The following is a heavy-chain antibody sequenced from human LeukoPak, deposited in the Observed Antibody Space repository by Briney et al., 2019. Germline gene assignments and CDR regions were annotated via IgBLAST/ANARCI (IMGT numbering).Heavy chain of an antibody. CDR1: GFTFDDYA. V-gene: IGHV3-9*01. J-gene: IGHJ4*02. CDR3: AKDIGSSWSYYFDY. Sequence: GGSLRLSCAASGFTFDDYAMHRVRQAPGKGLEWVSGISWNSGSIGYADSVKGRFTISRDNAKNSLYLQMNSLRAEDTALYYCAKDIGSSWSYYFDYWGQGTLVTVSS. CDR2: ISWNSGSI. D-gene: IGHD6-13*01.